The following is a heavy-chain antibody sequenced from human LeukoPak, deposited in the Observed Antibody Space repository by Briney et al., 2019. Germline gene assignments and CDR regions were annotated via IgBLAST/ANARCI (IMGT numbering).Heavy chain of an antibody. CDR1: GFTFTGHT. Sequence: GGSLRLSCVASGFTFTGHTMHWVRQAPGKGLEYVSAITSNGGSTYYANSVKGRFTISRDNSKNTLYLQMGGLRVEDMAVYYCARAPRWQQLVPGYFGYWGQGTLVTVSS. CDR3: ARAPRWQQLVPGYFGY. V-gene: IGHV3-64*01. J-gene: IGHJ4*02. D-gene: IGHD6-13*01. CDR2: ITSNGGST.